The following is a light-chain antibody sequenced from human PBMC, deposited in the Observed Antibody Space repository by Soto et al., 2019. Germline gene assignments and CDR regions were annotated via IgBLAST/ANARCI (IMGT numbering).Light chain of an antibody. J-gene: IGLJ2*01. Sequence: ELTQPPSVSVAPGKTARITCGGNNIGSKSVHWYQQKPGQTPILVIYFDSDRPSGIPERFSGSNSGNTATLTISRVEAGDEADYYCQVWDSSSDHVVFGGRTKLTVL. CDR1: NIGSKS. V-gene: IGLV3-21*04. CDR3: QVWDSSSDHVV. CDR2: FDS.